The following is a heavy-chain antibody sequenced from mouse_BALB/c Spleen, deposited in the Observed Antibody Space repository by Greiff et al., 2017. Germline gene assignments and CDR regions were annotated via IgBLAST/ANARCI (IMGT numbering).Heavy chain of an antibody. Sequence: EVKLVESGGGLVKPGGSLKLSCAASGFTFSDYYMYWVRQTPEKRLEWVATISDGGSYTYYPDSVKGRFTISRDNAKNNLYLQMSSLKSEDTAMYYCARDGTTVVGPYYAMDYWGQGTSVTVSS. D-gene: IGHD1-1*01. J-gene: IGHJ4*01. V-gene: IGHV5-4*02. CDR3: ARDGTTVVGPYYAMDY. CDR2: ISDGGSYT. CDR1: GFTFSDYY.